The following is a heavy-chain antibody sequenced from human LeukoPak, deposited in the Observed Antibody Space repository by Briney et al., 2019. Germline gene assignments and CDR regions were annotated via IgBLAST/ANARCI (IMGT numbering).Heavy chain of an antibody. J-gene: IGHJ5*02. CDR3: ANGGTYSSGP. CDR1: TGSTSSYY. Sequence: PSETLSLTCTVSTGSTSSYYWSWVRQAPGKGLECVATIKPDGSAQYYVDSVKGRFTISRDNAKNSLFLQINSLRAEDTAVYYCANGGTYSSGPWGQGTLVTVSS. D-gene: IGHD3-22*01. CDR2: IKPDGSAQ. V-gene: IGHV3-7*01.